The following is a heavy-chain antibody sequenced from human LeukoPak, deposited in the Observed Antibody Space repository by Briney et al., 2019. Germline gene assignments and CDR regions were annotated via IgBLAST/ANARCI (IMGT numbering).Heavy chain of an antibody. CDR3: ARDEEWLDITNWFDP. Sequence: SETLSLTCAVHGGSFSVYYWSWIRQPPGKGLEWIGEINHSGSTNYNPSLKSRVTISVDTSKNQFSLKLSSVTAADTAVYYCARDEEWLDITNWFDPWGQGTLVTVSS. CDR2: INHSGST. V-gene: IGHV4-34*01. CDR1: GGSFSVYY. D-gene: IGHD6-19*01. J-gene: IGHJ5*02.